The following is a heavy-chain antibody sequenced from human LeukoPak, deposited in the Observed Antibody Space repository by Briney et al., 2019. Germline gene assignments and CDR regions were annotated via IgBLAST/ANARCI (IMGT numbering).Heavy chain of an antibody. Sequence: SQTLSLTCSVSGDSIDSGGYYWSWIRRHPGRGLEWIGHIYYGGRTYQNPSLKSRVIISVDTSKNQFSLNVSSVTAADTAVYFCARIGTASRLNWFDPWGQGTLVTVSS. D-gene: IGHD6-6*01. J-gene: IGHJ5*02. V-gene: IGHV4-31*03. CDR2: IYYGGRT. CDR3: ARIGTASRLNWFDP. CDR1: GDSIDSGGYY.